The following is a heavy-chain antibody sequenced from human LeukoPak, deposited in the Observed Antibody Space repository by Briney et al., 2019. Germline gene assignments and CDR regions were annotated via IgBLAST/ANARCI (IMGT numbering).Heavy chain of an antibody. Sequence: SETLSLTCTVSGGSISSSSYYWGWIRQPPGKGLEWIGSIFYSGSTYYNPSLKSRVTISLDTSKNQFSLKLSSVTAADTAVYYCASSPVNSGLWFDPWGQGTLVTVSS. D-gene: IGHD5-12*01. CDR1: GGSISSSSYY. V-gene: IGHV4-39*07. J-gene: IGHJ5*02. CDR3: ASSPVNSGLWFDP. CDR2: IFYSGST.